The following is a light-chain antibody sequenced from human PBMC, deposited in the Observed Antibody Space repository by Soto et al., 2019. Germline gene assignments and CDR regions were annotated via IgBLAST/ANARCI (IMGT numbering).Light chain of an antibody. J-gene: IGKJ2*01. CDR1: QTVSNNY. CDR2: GTS. Sequence: EVVLTQSPVTLSLSPGERATLSCRASQTVSNNYLAWYQQKPGQAPRLLIFGTSARTTGIPDRCSGSGSGTDFTLTISRLEPADFAVYYCHQYGSSSPYTFGQGTKLEIK. V-gene: IGKV3-20*01. CDR3: HQYGSSSPYT.